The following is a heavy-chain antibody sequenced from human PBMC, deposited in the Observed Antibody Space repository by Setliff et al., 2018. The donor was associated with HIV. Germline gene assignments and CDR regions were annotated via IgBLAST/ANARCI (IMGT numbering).Heavy chain of an antibody. Sequence: SETLSLTCTVSGGSISSHYWSWIRQPPGKGLEWIGYIYYSGSTNYNPSLKSRVTISVDTSKNQFSLKLSSVTAADTAMYYCTRVGTYVVGGCYDPWGQGSLVTVSS. CDR3: TRVGTYVVGGCYDP. J-gene: IGHJ5*02. CDR2: IYYSGST. D-gene: IGHD3-16*01. CDR1: GGSISSHY. V-gene: IGHV4-59*11.